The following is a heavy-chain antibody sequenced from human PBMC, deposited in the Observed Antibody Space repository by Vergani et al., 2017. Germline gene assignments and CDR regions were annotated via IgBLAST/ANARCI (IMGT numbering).Heavy chain of an antibody. D-gene: IGHD1-26*01. CDR3: AHSWNFGRRDWFDS. J-gene: IGHJ5*01. V-gene: IGHV1-2*02. CDR2: ISHKTGDT. Sequence: QVQLMQSGPVMKKPGGSMKVSCQASESTFSDYNIHWVRQAPGQGLQWMGWISHKTGDTDYLQRFQDRVTMTRDASTKKVYLKMTRLTTDDTAIYYCAHSWNFGRRDWFDSWGPGTLVTVSS. CDR1: ESTFSDYN.